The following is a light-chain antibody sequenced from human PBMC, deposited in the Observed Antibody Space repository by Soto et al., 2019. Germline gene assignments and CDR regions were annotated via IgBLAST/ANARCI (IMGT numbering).Light chain of an antibody. CDR3: QQLSRYPST. Sequence: IQLTQSPSSLSASVGDRVTVTCRASDDITNYLAWYQQKAGKAPKLLIYDASTLYSGVPSRFSGSGSGTDFTLPISGLQAEDFATYYCQQLSRYPSTFGGGTKVEIK. CDR1: DDITNY. CDR2: DAS. V-gene: IGKV1-9*01. J-gene: IGKJ4*01.